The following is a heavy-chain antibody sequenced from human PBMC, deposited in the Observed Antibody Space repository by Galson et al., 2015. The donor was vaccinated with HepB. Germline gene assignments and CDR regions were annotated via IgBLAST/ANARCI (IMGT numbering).Heavy chain of an antibody. D-gene: IGHD4-17*01. CDR2: ISYDGTDD. Sequence: SLRLSCAASGFTFSHYAMHWVRQAPGKGLEWVTVISYDGTDDSYADSVKGRFTVSRDNVKNSISLQMNRLSVEDTAIYYCARVADADYGDHSHFDSWGQGTLVAVSS. CDR3: ARVADADYGDHSHFDS. J-gene: IGHJ4*02. CDR1: GFTFSHYA. V-gene: IGHV3-30-3*01.